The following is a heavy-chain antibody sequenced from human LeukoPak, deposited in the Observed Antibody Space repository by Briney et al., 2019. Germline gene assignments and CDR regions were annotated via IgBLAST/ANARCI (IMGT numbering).Heavy chain of an antibody. J-gene: IGHJ4*02. D-gene: IGHD3-22*01. V-gene: IGHV3-48*01. CDR2: ISRSSSVI. CDR1: GFTFNNFA. Sequence: GGSLRLSCAASGFTFNNFAVNWVRQAPGRGLEWVSYISRSSSVIYYADSVKGRFTISRDNSKNTLYVQVNSLGTEDTAAYYCAKGSYYDSSGSFYFDYWGQGTLVTVSS. CDR3: AKGSYYDSSGSFYFDY.